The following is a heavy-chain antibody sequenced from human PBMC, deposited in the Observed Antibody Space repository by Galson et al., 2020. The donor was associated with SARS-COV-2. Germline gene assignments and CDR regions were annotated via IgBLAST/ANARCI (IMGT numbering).Heavy chain of an antibody. CDR3: ARVGPIAGAFYAFDI. V-gene: IGHV4-4*02. Sequence: SETLSLTCAVSGASISSHNWWTWVRQFPGKGLAWIGEIHHSGVTHYIPSLRSRVSISVDKAQNQFSLNVMSATAADTAMYFCARVGPIAGAFYAFDIWGHGTMVTVSS. CDR2: IHHSGVT. CDR1: GASISSHNW. J-gene: IGHJ3*02. D-gene: IGHD6-13*01.